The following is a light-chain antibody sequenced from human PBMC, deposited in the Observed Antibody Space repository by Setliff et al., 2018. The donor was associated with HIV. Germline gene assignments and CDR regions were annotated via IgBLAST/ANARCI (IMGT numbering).Light chain of an antibody. CDR1: SSNIGRNA. V-gene: IGLV1-44*01. CDR2: STN. J-gene: IGLJ2*01. Sequence: QSVLTQPPSASGTPGQGVTISCSGSSSNIGRNAVTWYQPLPGAAPRLIIDSTNQRPAGVPARFSGSKSGTSASLAISGPQSEDEADYYCAAWDDSLNGHGVFGGGTKVTVL. CDR3: AAWDDSLNGHGV.